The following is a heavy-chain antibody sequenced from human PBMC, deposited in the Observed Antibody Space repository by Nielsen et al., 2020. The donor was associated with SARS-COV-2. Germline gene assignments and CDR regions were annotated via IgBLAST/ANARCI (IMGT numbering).Heavy chain of an antibody. CDR1: GGSISSYY. Sequence: SETLSLTCTVSGGSISSYYWSWIRQPPGKGLEWIGYIYYSGSTNYNPSLKSRVTISVDTSKNQFSLKLSSVTAADMAVYYCARSIVDYGDWGNYFFGMDVWGQGTTVTVSS. J-gene: IGHJ6*02. V-gene: IGHV4-59*12. CDR2: IYYSGST. D-gene: IGHD4-17*01. CDR3: ARSIVDYGDWGNYFFGMDV.